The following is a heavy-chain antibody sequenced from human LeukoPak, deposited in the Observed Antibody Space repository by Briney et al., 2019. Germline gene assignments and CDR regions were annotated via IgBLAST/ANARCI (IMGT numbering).Heavy chain of an antibody. D-gene: IGHD1-1*01. J-gene: IGHJ4*02. CDR3: APKINRGTVFDY. V-gene: IGHV2-5*08. Sequence: QTPSLTCAFSGFSLSTSGMCVSWIRQPPGKALEWLALIYWDDDKRYSPSLKSRLTITKDTSKNQVVLTMTNMDPVDTATYYCAPKINRGTVFDYWGQGTLVTVSS. CDR2: IYWDDDK. CDR1: GFSLSTSGMC.